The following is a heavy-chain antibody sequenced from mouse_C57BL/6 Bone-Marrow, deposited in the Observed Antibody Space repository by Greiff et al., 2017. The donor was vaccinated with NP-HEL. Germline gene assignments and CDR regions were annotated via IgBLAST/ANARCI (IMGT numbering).Heavy chain of an antibody. J-gene: IGHJ3*01. CDR2: INPSSGYT. V-gene: IGHV1-7*01. CDR3: ARNLLWKFAY. D-gene: IGHD2-1*01. CDR1: GYTFTSYW. Sequence: VQRVESGAELAKPGASVKLSCKASGYTFTSYWMHWVKQRPGQGREWIGYINPSSGYTKYNQKFKDKATLTAYKSSSTAYMQLSSLTYEDSAVYYCARNLLWKFAYWGQGTLVTVSA.